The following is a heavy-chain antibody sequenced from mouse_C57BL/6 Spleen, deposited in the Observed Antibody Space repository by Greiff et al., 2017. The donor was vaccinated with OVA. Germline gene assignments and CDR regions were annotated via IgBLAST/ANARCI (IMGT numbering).Heavy chain of an antibody. CDR2: ISSGGSYT. V-gene: IGHV5-6*02. D-gene: IGHD2-3*01. CDR3: ARRGDGGDYFDY. CDR1: GFTFSSYG. Sequence: EVNVVESGGDLVKPGGSLKLSCAASGFTFSSYGMSWVRQTPDKRLEWVATISSGGSYTYYPDSVKGRFTISRDNAKNTLYLQMSSLKSEDTAMYYCARRGDGGDYFDYWGQGTTLTVSS. J-gene: IGHJ2*01.